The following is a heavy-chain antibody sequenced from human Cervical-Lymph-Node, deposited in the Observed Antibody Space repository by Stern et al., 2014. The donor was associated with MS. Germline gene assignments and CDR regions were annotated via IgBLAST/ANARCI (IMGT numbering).Heavy chain of an antibody. CDR2: INAGNGNT. Sequence: QDQLVQSGAEVKKPGASVKVSCKASGYTFTSYAMHWVRQAPGQRLEWMGWINAGNGNTKYSQKFQGRVTITRDTSASTAYMELSSLRSEDTAVYYCARDGGSNYVWFDPWGQGTLVTVSS. J-gene: IGHJ5*02. D-gene: IGHD4-11*01. V-gene: IGHV1-3*01. CDR1: GYTFTSYA. CDR3: ARDGGSNYVWFDP.